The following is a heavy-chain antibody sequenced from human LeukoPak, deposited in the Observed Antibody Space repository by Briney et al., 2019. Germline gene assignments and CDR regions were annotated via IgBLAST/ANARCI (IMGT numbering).Heavy chain of an antibody. CDR3: ATDRFMVRGVRGYYYYMDV. V-gene: IGHV1-24*01. CDR1: GYTLTELS. Sequence: ASVKVSCKVSGYTLTELSMHWVRQAPGKGLEWMGGFDPEDGETIYAQKFQGRVTMTEDTSTDTAYMELSSLGSEDTAVYYCATDRFMVRGVRGYYYYMDVWGKGTTVTVSS. J-gene: IGHJ6*03. CDR2: FDPEDGET. D-gene: IGHD3-10*01.